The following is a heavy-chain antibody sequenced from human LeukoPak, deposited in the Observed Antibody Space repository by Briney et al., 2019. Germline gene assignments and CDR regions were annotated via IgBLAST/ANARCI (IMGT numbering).Heavy chain of an antibody. CDR1: GYIFINYG. D-gene: IGHD2-21*01. CDR2: ISPYNGNT. CDR3: ATHGTYCGGDCYSYF. V-gene: IGHV1-18*01. Sequence: ASVKVSCKASGYIFINYGINWVRQAPGQGLESMGWISPYNGNTNYAQKLQGRVTMTTDTSTSTAYMELRSLTSDDTAVYYCATHGTYCGGDCYSYFWGHGTLITVSS. J-gene: IGHJ4*01.